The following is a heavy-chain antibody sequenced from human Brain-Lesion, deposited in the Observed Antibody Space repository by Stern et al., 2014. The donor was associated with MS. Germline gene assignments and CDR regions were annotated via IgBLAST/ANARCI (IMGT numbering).Heavy chain of an antibody. D-gene: IGHD6-13*01. CDR3: ARFPASRPHVFDS. CDR1: GGSISSSNW. Sequence: VQLVESGPGLVKPSGTLSLTCAVSGGSISSSNWWSWVRQSPGKGLEWIGESDHSGSTIYNPSLKSRVTVSESKSKNSTSLNLSSVTAADTAVYFCARFPASRPHVFDSWGQGTLVTVSS. CDR2: SDHSGST. V-gene: IGHV4-4*02. J-gene: IGHJ4*02.